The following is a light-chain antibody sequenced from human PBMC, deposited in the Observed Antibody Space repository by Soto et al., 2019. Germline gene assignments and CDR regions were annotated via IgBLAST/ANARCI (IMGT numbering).Light chain of an antibody. CDR3: QHYGSLPRPWT. CDR2: GAS. CDR1: QSVSSSF. Sequence: VLTQYPDTLSLSPGERATLSCRAIQSVSSSFLSWYQQKPGQAPRLRIYGASSRATGISERFSGSGSGTDFTLTIARLETEDFQVYYCQHYGSLPRPWTFGQGTKVDIK. V-gene: IGKV3-20*01. J-gene: IGKJ1*01.